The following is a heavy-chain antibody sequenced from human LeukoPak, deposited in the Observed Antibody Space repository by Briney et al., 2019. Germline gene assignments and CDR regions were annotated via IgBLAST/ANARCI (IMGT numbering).Heavy chain of an antibody. V-gene: IGHV4-4*09. Sequence: SGTLSLTCTVSGGSISSNYWSWIRQPPGKGLEWIGYIYTSGSTNYNPSLKSRVTISVDTSKNQFSLKLSSVTAADTAVYYCARHGYCSSTSCYEDYWGQGTLVTVSS. CDR1: GGSISSNY. CDR2: IYTSGST. CDR3: ARHGYCSSTSCYEDY. D-gene: IGHD2-2*03. J-gene: IGHJ4*02.